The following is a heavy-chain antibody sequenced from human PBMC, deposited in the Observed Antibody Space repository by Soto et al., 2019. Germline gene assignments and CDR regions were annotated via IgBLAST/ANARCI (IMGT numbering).Heavy chain of an antibody. V-gene: IGHV2-70*11. J-gene: IGHJ4*02. CDR2: IDWDDDK. Sequence: PSQTLTLTCTFSGFSLSTSGMCVSWIRQPPGKALEWLARIDWDDDKYYSTSLKTRLTISKDTSKNQVVLTMTNMDPVDTATYYCARTNIAVAGYHFDYWGQGTLVTVSS. D-gene: IGHD6-19*01. CDR3: ARTNIAVAGYHFDY. CDR1: GFSLSTSGMC.